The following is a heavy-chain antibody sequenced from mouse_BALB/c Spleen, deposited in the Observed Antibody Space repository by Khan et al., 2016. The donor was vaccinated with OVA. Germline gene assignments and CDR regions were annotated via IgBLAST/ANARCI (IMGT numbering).Heavy chain of an antibody. V-gene: IGHV3-2*02. D-gene: IGHD4-1*01. CDR3: ASELGRYYAMDY. CDR1: GYSITRDYA. CDR2: ISNSGST. J-gene: IGHJ4*01. Sequence: EVQLQESGPGLVKPSQSLSLTCTVTGYSITRDYAWNWIRQFPGNKLEWMAYISNSGSTSDNPSLKSRSSITRDTSKNQFFLQLNSVTTEDTATYYCASELGRYYAMDYWGQGTSVTVSS.